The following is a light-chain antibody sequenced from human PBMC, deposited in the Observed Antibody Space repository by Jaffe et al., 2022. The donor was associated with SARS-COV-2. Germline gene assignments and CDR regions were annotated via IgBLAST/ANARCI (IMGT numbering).Light chain of an antibody. CDR1: QSVSTSS. V-gene: IGKV3-20*01. Sequence: FVLAQSPGTLSLSPGERATLSCRASQSVSTSSLAWYQQKPGQAPRLLMYDASSRASGIPDRFSGSGSGTDFTLTISRLEPEDFAVYYCHQYGSSYTFGQGTKLEIK. CDR3: HQYGSSYT. CDR2: DAS. J-gene: IGKJ2*01.